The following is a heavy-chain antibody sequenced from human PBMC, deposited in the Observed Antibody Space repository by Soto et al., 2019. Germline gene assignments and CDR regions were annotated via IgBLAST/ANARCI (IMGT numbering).Heavy chain of an antibody. J-gene: IGHJ1*01. V-gene: IGHV3-11*05. D-gene: IGHD3-10*01. Sequence: QVQLVESGGGLVKPGGSLRLSCAASGFIFSDYYMPWIRQAPGKGLEWVSYISSSGDYTNYADSVKGRVTVSRDNAKNALYLQMSSLRAEDTAVYYCARDRDTMIRGGYQHWGQGTLVTVSS. CDR3: ARDRDTMIRGGYQH. CDR1: GFIFSDYY. CDR2: ISSSGDYT.